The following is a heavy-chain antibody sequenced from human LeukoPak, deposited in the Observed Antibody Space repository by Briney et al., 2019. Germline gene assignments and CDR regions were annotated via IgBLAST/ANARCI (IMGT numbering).Heavy chain of an antibody. Sequence: ASVKVSCKVSGYTALTKLSMHWVRQAPEKGLEWMGGFDPEDGGETIYAQKFQGRVTMTEDTSTDTAYMELRSLTSEDTAMYYCVKVKVECSGGSCYSVDYFQHWGQGTLVTVSS. CDR2: FDPEDGGET. J-gene: IGHJ1*01. CDR3: VKVKVECSGGSCYSVDYFQH. V-gene: IGHV1-24*01. D-gene: IGHD2-15*01. CDR1: GYTALTKLS.